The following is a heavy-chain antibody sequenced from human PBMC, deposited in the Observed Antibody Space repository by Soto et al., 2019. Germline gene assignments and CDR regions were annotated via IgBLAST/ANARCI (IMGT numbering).Heavy chain of an antibody. D-gene: IGHD3-9*01. J-gene: IGHJ4*02. CDR1: GCSISSGGYY. V-gene: IGHV4-31*03. CDR2: IYYSGST. Sequence: SETLSLTCTVSGCSISSGGYYWSWIRQHPGKGLEWIGYIYYSGSTYYNPSLKSRVTISVDTSKNQFSLKLSSVTAADTAVYYCAREARLRYFDWLHWGQGTLVTVSS. CDR3: AREARLRYFDWLH.